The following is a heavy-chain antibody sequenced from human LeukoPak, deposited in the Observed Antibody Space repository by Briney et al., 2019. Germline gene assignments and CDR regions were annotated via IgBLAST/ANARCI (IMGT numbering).Heavy chain of an antibody. J-gene: IGHJ3*02. D-gene: IGHD3-16*01. Sequence: SRTLSLTCTVSGGSISSGGYYWSWIRQHPGKGLEWIGYIYYSGSTYYNPSLKSRVTISVDTSKNQFSLKLSSVTAADTAVYYCARGGLEGAFDIWGQGTMVTVSS. CDR3: ARGGLEGAFDI. CDR1: GGSISSGGYY. V-gene: IGHV4-31*03. CDR2: IYYSGST.